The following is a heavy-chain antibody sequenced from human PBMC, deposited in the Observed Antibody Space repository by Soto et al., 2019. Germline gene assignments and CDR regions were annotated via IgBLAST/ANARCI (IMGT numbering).Heavy chain of an antibody. CDR1: SGSISGSTYY. D-gene: IGHD5-12*01. V-gene: IGHV4-39*01. Sequence: QLQLQESGPGLVNPSETLSLTCTVSSGSISGSTYYWGWIRQAPGKGLEWIGSVYKSGKTHCNPSRKSQFTMSIDSSKNLFSLKVNSVTAADTAVYFCASHIQSMATRLRAFDVWGQGTVVTVSS. J-gene: IGHJ3*01. CDR3: ASHIQSMATRLRAFDV. CDR2: VYKSGKT.